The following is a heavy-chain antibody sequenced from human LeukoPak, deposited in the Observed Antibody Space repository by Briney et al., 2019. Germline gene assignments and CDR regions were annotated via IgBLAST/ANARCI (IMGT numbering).Heavy chain of an antibody. J-gene: IGHJ4*02. CDR2: FSHTGST. CDR1: GASVSGGGNS. Sequence: SETLSLTCAVSGASVSGGGNSWSRIRQPPGKGLEWIGWFSHTGSTYYNPSLKSRVTISVDRSNNQFSLKLRSMTAADTAVYYCAGTGVTFDYWGQGTLVIVSS. CDR3: AGTGVTFDY. D-gene: IGHD4-23*01. V-gene: IGHV4-30-2*01.